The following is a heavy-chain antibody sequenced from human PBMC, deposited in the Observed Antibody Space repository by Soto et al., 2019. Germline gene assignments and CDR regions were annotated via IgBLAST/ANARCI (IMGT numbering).Heavy chain of an antibody. CDR3: ARGYYGSGSLYCDN. J-gene: IGHJ4*02. CDR1: GGSISSYY. D-gene: IGHD3-10*01. Sequence: QVQLQESGPGLVKPSETLSLTCTVSGGSISSYYWNWIRQPPGKGLQWIGYFYYSGRTNYNPSLKSRVTISVDPSKNLLSLNMSSVAAADTAVYYCARGYYGSGSLYCDNWGQGTLVTVSS. V-gene: IGHV4-59*01. CDR2: FYYSGRT.